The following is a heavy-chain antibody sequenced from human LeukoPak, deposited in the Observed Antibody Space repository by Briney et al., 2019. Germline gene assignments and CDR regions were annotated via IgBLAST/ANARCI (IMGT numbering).Heavy chain of an antibody. Sequence: GGSLRLSCVASGFTLSYYSMNWVRQAPGKGLDWVSYISSSSTTIYYADSVKGRFTMSRDNAKNSLYLQMNSLRAGDSAVYYCVRDSRHVPAYWGQGILVTVSS. CDR3: VRDSRHVPAY. CDR1: GFTLSYYS. J-gene: IGHJ4*02. CDR2: ISSSSTTI. V-gene: IGHV3-48*04.